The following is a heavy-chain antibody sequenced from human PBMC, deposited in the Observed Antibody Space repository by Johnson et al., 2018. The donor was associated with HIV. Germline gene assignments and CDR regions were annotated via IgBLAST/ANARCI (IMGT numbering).Heavy chain of an antibody. J-gene: IGHJ3*02. CDR3: AKGDYYDTRAAFDI. CDR2: ILYDGTNK. CDR1: GFTFSNYG. Sequence: QVQLVESGGGVVQPGKSLRLSCAASGFTFSNYGMHWVRQAPGKGLEWVAVILYDGTNKYYAASVKGRFTISSDNSKNTLYLQMNSLRAEDTAVYYCAKGDYYDTRAAFDIWGQGTMVTVSS. V-gene: IGHV3-33*06. D-gene: IGHD3-22*01.